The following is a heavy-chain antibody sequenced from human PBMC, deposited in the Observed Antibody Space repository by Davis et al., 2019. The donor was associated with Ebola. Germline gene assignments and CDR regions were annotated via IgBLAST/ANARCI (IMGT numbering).Heavy chain of an antibody. V-gene: IGHV1-18*01. D-gene: IGHD1-26*01. CDR1: GYTFTSYG. CDR3: SVGGQDGGFDY. J-gene: IGHJ4*02. Sequence: ASVKVSCKASGYTFTSYGISWVRQAPGQGLEWMGWISAYNGNTNYAQKLQGRVTMTTDTSASTAYMELSSLRSEDTAMYYCSVGGQDGGFDYWGQGTLVPVSS. CDR2: ISAYNGNT.